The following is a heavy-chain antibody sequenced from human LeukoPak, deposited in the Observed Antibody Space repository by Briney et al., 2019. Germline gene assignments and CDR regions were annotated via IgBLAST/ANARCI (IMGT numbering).Heavy chain of an antibody. Sequence: SETLSLTCTVSGGSISSSSYYWGWIRQPPGKGLEWIGSIYYSGSTYYNPSLKSRVTISVDTSKNQFSLKLSSVTAADTTVYYCARPQGGSYYDAFDIWGQGTMVTVSS. CDR2: IYYSGST. CDR1: GGSISSSSYY. V-gene: IGHV4-39*01. J-gene: IGHJ3*02. CDR3: ARPQGGSYYDAFDI. D-gene: IGHD1-26*01.